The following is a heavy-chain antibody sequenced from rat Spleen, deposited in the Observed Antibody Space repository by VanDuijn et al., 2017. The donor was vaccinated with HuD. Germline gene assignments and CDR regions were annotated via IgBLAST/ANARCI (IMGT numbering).Heavy chain of an antibody. CDR1: GFTFSSYY. Sequence: EVQLVESGGALVQPGRSMKLSCAASGFTFSSYYMAWVRQAPAKGLEWVATISTGGGDTYYRDSVRGRFTISRDNAKNTLYLQMDSLRSEDTATYYCARQDTMDLTIFDYWGQGVMVTVSS. D-gene: IGHD1-7*01. J-gene: IGHJ2*01. CDR3: ARQDTMDLTIFDY. CDR2: ISTGGGDT. V-gene: IGHV5-25*01.